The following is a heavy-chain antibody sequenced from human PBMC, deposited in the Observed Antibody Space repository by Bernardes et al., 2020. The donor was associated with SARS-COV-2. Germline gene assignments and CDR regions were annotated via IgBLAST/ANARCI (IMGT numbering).Heavy chain of an antibody. CDR3: ARLRLGGDNCFVDY. CDR1: GFSRRRSGMS. D-gene: IGHD1-1*01. V-gene: IGHV2-70*11. J-gene: IGHJ4*02. Sequence: GPTLPKLPYPLTLTCTFSGFSRRRSGMSVNWIRQPSGKALEWLARIDREDDTYYSTSLKTRPSLPKDNSRNHVVLTMTNMDHVDSATSYCARLRLGGDNCFVDYWSQGALVTVS. CDR2: IDREDDT.